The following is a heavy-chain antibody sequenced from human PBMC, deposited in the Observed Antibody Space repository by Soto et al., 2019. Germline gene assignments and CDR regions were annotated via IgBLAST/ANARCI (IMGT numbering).Heavy chain of an antibody. J-gene: IGHJ4*02. CDR2: ISYDGSNK. D-gene: IGHD2-15*01. Sequence: GGSLRLSCAASGFTFSSYAMHWVRQAPGKGLELVAVISYDGSNKYYADSVKGRFTISRDNSKNTLYLQMNSLRAEDTAVYYCARARINCSGGSCYPGPFDYWGQGTLVTVSS. CDR3: ARARINCSGGSCYPGPFDY. V-gene: IGHV3-30-3*01. CDR1: GFTFSSYA.